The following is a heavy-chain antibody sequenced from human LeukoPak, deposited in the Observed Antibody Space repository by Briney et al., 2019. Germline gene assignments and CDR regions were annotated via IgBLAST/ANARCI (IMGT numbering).Heavy chain of an antibody. Sequence: GGSLRLSCSVSGFTFSSYAMHWVRQAPGKGLEYVSAISSNGGSTYYADSVKGRFTISRDNSKNTLYLQMSSLRAEDTAVYYCVKAAAVAAPHSFDYWGQGPLVTVSS. CDR2: ISSNGGST. D-gene: IGHD6-19*01. CDR1: GFTFSSYA. CDR3: VKAAAVAAPHSFDY. J-gene: IGHJ4*02. V-gene: IGHV3-64D*06.